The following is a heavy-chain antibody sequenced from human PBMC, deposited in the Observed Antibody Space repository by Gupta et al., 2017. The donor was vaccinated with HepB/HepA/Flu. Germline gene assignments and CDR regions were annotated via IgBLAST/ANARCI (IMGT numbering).Heavy chain of an antibody. D-gene: IGHD6-19*01. CDR3: ARLLRGYTSSSNWFDP. V-gene: IGHV4-39*01. Sequence: QLQLQESGPGLVKPSETLSLTCTVSGGSISISYYWGWIRQPPGKGLEWIGNIDYSGSTSFEPSLKSRVTIYVDTSKKQFSLKLNSVTAADTAVYYCARLLRGYTSSSNWFDPWGQGTQVIVSS. J-gene: IGHJ5*02. CDR1: GGSISISYY. CDR2: IDYSGST.